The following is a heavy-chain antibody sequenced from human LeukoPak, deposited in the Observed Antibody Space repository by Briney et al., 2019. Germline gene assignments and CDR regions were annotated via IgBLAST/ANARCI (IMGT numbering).Heavy chain of an antibody. V-gene: IGHV1-2*04. CDR3: ARDIAVAGTEYYGMDV. CDR2: INPNSGGT. D-gene: IGHD6-19*01. J-gene: IGHJ6*02. CDR1: GYTFTGYY. Sequence: GASVKVSCKASGYTFTGYYMHWVRQAPGQGLEWMGWINPNSGGTNYAQKFQGWVTMTRDTSISTAYMELSRLRSDDTAVYYCARDIAVAGTEYYGMDVWGQGTTVTVSS.